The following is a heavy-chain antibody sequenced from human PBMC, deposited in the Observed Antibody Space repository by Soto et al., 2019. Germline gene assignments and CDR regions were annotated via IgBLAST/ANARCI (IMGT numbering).Heavy chain of an antibody. J-gene: IGHJ4*02. D-gene: IGHD2-2*01. CDR1: GFTFSSYW. Sequence: GGSLRLSCAASGFTFSSYWMHWVRQAPGKGLEWVSAISGSGGSTYYADSVKGRFTISRDNSKNTLYLQMNSLRAEDTAVYYCAKDVVPYCSSTSCTVTFDYWGQGTLVTVSS. V-gene: IGHV3-23*01. CDR2: ISGSGGST. CDR3: AKDVVPYCSSTSCTVTFDY.